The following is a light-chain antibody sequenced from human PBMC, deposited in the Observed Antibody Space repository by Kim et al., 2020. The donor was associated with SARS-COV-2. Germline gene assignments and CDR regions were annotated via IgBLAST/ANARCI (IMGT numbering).Light chain of an antibody. V-gene: IGKV3-20*01. CDR3: QQYGSSPWT. J-gene: IGKJ1*01. CDR2: GAS. Sequence: KRAPPSCRASTPIGGSSLAWYQQKPGQAPRLLIHGASSRATDIPVRFSGSGSGTDFTLTISRLEPEDFAVYYCQQYGSSPWTFGQGTKVDIK. CDR1: TPIGGSS.